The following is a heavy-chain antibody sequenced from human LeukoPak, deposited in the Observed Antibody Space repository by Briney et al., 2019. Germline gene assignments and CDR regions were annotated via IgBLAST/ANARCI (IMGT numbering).Heavy chain of an antibody. J-gene: IGHJ4*02. V-gene: IGHV4-39*01. D-gene: IGHD6-13*01. Sequence: SETLSLTCTVSGGSISSSSYYWGWIRQPPGKGLEWIGSNYYSGSTYYNPSLKSRVTISVDTSKNQFSLKLSSVTAADTAVYYCARVRTAAAGPLDYWGQGTLVTVSS. CDR2: NYYSGST. CDR3: ARVRTAAAGPLDY. CDR1: GGSISSSSYY.